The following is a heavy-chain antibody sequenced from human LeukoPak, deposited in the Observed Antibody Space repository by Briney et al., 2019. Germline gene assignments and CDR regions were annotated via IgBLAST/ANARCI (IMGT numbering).Heavy chain of an antibody. CDR3: ATKPDSSSNV. J-gene: IGHJ3*01. Sequence: GGSLRLSCAASGFTFSSYAMHWVRQAPGKGLEYVSAISSNGGSTYYANSVKGRFTISRDNSKNTLYLQMGSLRAEDMAVYYCATKPDSSSNVWGQGAMVTVSS. V-gene: IGHV3-64*01. CDR2: ISSNGGST. CDR1: GFTFSSYA. D-gene: IGHD6-13*01.